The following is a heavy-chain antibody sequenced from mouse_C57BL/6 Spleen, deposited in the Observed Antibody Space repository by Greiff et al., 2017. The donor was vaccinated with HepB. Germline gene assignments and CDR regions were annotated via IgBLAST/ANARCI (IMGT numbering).Heavy chain of an antibody. V-gene: IGHV1-50*01. Sequence: QVQLQQPGAELVKPGASVKLFCKASGYTFTSYWMQWVKQRPGQGLEWIGEIDPSDSYTNYNQKFKGKATLTVDTSSSTAYMQLSSLTSEDSAVYYCARFFITTVVAGGYYAMDYWGQGTSVTVSS. CDR1: GYTFTSYW. CDR3: ARFFITTVVAGGYYAMDY. CDR2: IDPSDSYT. J-gene: IGHJ4*01. D-gene: IGHD1-1*01.